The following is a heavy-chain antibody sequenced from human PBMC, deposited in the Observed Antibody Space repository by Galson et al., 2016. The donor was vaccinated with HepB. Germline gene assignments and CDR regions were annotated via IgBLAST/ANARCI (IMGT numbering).Heavy chain of an antibody. CDR2: IYSGGSI. D-gene: IGHD4/OR15-4a*01. V-gene: IGHV3-66*01. CDR1: GVTVGNNY. Sequence: SLRLSCAASGVTVGNNYMNWVRQAPGKGLEWVSLIYSGGSIEYADSVRGRFTISRDSSKNTLYLQMNSLRAEDTAVYHCARDPPGGGAWGQGTLVTVSS. CDR3: ARDPPGGGA. J-gene: IGHJ4*02.